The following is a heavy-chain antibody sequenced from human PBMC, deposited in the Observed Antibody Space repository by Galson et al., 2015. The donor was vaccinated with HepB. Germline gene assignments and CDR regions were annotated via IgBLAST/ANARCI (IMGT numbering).Heavy chain of an antibody. Sequence: SLRLSCAASGFIFSSYAMTWVRQAPGKGLEWVSGISGSGGNTYYADSVKGRFSISRDNSKNTLYLQMNSLRADDTAVYYCAKSPSGTSYYYGLDVWGQGTTVTVSS. CDR1: GFIFSSYA. CDR3: AKSPSGTSYYYGLDV. J-gene: IGHJ6*02. V-gene: IGHV3-23*01. CDR2: ISGSGGNT. D-gene: IGHD6-13*01.